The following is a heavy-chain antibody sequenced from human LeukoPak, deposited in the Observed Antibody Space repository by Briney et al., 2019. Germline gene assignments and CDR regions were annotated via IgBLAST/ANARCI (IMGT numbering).Heavy chain of an antibody. V-gene: IGHV1-69*13. CDR2: IIPIFGTA. CDR1: GGTFSSYA. CDR3: ARLPDPPEYYYDSDDAFDI. Sequence: ASVKVSCKASGGTFSSYAISWVRQAPGQGLEWMGGIIPIFGTANYAQKFQGRVTITADESTSTAYMELSSLRSEDTAVYYCARLPDPPEYYYDSDDAFDIWGQGTMVTVSS. D-gene: IGHD3-22*01. J-gene: IGHJ3*02.